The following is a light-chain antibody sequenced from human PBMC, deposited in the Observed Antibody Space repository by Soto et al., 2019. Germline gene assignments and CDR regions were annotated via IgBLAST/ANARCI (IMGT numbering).Light chain of an antibody. V-gene: IGKV3-20*01. CDR1: QSVRSNY. J-gene: IGKJ1*01. Sequence: EIVLTQSPGTLSLSPGERATLSCRASQSVRSNYLAWYQQKPGQAPRLLIYTTSSRATGIPERFSGSASGADFTLTISRLEPEDFAVYYVQQYGGSPGTFGQGTKVEIK. CDR2: TTS. CDR3: QQYGGSPGT.